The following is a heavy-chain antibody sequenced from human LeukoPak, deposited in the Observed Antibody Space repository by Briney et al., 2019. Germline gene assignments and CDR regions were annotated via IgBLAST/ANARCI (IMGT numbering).Heavy chain of an antibody. D-gene: IGHD4/OR15-4a*01. Sequence: GGSLRLSCAASGFTFSSYAMSWVRQAPGKGLEWVSVIYSGGSTYYADSVKGRFTISRDNSKNTLYLQMNSLRAEDTAVYYCARLTENFGYWGQGTLVTVSS. CDR3: ARLTENFGY. V-gene: IGHV3-66*01. CDR1: GFTFSSYA. CDR2: IYSGGST. J-gene: IGHJ4*02.